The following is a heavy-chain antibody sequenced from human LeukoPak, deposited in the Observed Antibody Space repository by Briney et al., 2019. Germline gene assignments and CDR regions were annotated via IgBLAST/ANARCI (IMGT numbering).Heavy chain of an antibody. V-gene: IGHV4-4*07. J-gene: IGHJ4*02. D-gene: IGHD3-16*01. CDR2: IYTSGST. CDR3: ARSYYAYVWGSYPYIDY. Sequence: SETLSLTCTVSGGSISSYYWSWIRQPAGTGLEGIGRIYTSGSTNYHPSLNGRVTMSVDTSKHQFSLKLSSVTAADTALYYCARSYYAYVWGSYPYIDYWGQGTLVTVSS. CDR1: GGSISSYY.